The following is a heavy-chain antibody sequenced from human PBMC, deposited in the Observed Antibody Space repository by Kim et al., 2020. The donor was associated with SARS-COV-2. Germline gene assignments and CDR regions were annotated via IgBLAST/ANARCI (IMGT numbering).Heavy chain of an antibody. Sequence: ASVKVSCKASGYTFISHAMHWVRQAPGQRLEWMGWINADNGNTKYSQKFQGRVIINRDTSASTAYMELSSLTSEDTAVYYCARLDGSWSYYKPYYFEFWGQGTLVTVSS. V-gene: IGHV1-3*01. CDR3: ARLDGSWSYYKPYYFEF. J-gene: IGHJ4*02. CDR1: GYTFISHA. CDR2: INADNGNT. D-gene: IGHD3-10*01.